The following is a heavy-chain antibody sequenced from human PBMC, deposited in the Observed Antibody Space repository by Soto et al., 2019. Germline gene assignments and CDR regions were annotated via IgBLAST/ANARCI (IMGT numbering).Heavy chain of an antibody. CDR2: IYYSGIT. CDR3: ARGLDGRRPQAFDY. V-gene: IGHV4-59*01. CDR1: GGSISRYY. J-gene: IGHJ4*01. D-gene: IGHD1-1*01. Sequence: PSETLSLTCTVSGGSISRYYLSWTRQPPGKGLEWIGYIYYSGITNYNPSLKSRVTISVDTSKNQFSMKLSSVTAADTAVYYCARGLDGRRPQAFDYCGHGTLVTVSS.